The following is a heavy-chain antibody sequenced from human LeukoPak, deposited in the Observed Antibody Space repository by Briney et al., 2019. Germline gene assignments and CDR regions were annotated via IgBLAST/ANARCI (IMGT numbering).Heavy chain of an antibody. CDR3: ARDTYCGGDCYSDGMDV. CDR2: ISSSGSTI. V-gene: IGHV3-48*04. CDR1: GFIFSSYS. J-gene: IGHJ6*02. Sequence: GGSLRLSCAASGFIFSSYSLNWVRQAPGKGLEWASYISSSGSTIDYADSVKGRFTISRDNAKNSLYLQMNSLRAEDTAVYYCARDTYCGGDCYSDGMDVWGQGTTVTVSS. D-gene: IGHD2-21*02.